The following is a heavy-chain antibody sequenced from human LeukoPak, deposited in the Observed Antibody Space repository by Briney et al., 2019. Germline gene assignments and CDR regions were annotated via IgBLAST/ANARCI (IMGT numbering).Heavy chain of an antibody. D-gene: IGHD1-1*01. CDR3: VRLPYLFLGYVSYFDN. J-gene: IGHJ4*02. Sequence: GESLKISCKGSGYSFSNYWIGWVRQMPGKGREWMGIIYPGDSDTRYSPSFHGQVAISVDKSIATAYLQWSSLKASDTAIHFCVRLPYLFLGYVSYFDNWGQGTLVTVSS. V-gene: IGHV5-51*01. CDR1: GYSFSNYW. CDR2: IYPGDSDT.